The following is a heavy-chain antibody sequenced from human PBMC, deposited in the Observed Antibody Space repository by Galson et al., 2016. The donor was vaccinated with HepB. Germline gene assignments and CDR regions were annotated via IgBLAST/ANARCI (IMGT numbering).Heavy chain of an antibody. V-gene: IGHV3-33*01. D-gene: IGHD5-24*01. CDR2: IWHDGSKE. CDR1: GFTLSAFA. J-gene: IGHJ4*02. CDR3: ARDRAADGLAAIDF. Sequence: SLRLSCATSGFTLSAFAMHWLRQVPGKGLEWLTLIWHDGSKEYYTESVKGRFTISRDNAKNIVYIQMDSLTAEDTAVYYCARDRAADGLAAIDFWGQGTLVTVAS.